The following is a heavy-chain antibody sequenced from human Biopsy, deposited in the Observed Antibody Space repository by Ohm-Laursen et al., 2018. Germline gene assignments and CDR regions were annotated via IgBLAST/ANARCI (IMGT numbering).Heavy chain of an antibody. CDR1: GFTVSTTY. Sequence: SLRLSCTASGFTVSTTYMSWVRQAPGKGLEWVSIIYLDGNTYYTDSVKGRFTISRDNSKNALYIQMNSLRPADTAKYYCVRGRAYWGQGTLVTVSS. CDR3: VRGRAY. V-gene: IGHV3-53*01. CDR2: IYLDGNT. J-gene: IGHJ4*02.